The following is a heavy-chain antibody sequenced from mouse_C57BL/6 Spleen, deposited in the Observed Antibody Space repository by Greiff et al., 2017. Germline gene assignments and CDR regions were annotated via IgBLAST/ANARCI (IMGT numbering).Heavy chain of an antibody. CDR2: INPNNGGT. CDR1: GYTFTDYY. CDR3: ARVHQGLLPYYYAMDY. Sequence: EVQLQQSGPELVKPGASVKISCKASGYTFTDYYMNWVKQSHGKSLEWIGDINPNNGGTSYNQKFKGKATLTVDKSSSTAYMELRSLTSEDSAVYYCARVHQGLLPYYYAMDYWGQGTSVTVSS. J-gene: IGHJ4*01. D-gene: IGHD2-3*01. V-gene: IGHV1-26*01.